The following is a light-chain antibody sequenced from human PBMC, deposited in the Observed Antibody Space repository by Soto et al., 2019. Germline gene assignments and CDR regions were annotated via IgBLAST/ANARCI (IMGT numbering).Light chain of an antibody. CDR1: QNVSSSY. Sequence: EIVLTQSTDTLSLSPGERATLSCRASQNVSSSYLAWYQQKPGQAPRLLIYGTSSRATGIPDRFSGSGSGTDFTLTISRLETEDFAVYYCQQYGSSPWTFGQGTKVELK. CDR3: QQYGSSPWT. J-gene: IGKJ1*01. V-gene: IGKV3-20*01. CDR2: GTS.